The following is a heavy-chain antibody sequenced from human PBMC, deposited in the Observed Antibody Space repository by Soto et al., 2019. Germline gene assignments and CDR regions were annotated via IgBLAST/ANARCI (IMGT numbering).Heavy chain of an antibody. CDR3: ARGYCGGDCYPFDY. J-gene: IGHJ4*02. Sequence: PSETLSLTCAVYGGSFSGYYWSWIRQPPGKGLEWIGEINHSGSTNYNPSLKSRVTISVDTSKNQFSLKLSSVTAADTAVYYCARGYCGGDCYPFDYWGQGTPVTVSS. CDR2: INHSGST. D-gene: IGHD2-21*02. CDR1: GGSFSGYY. V-gene: IGHV4-34*01.